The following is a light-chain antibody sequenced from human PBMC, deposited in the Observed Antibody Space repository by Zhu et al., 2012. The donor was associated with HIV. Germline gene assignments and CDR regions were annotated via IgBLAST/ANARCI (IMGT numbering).Light chain of an antibody. J-gene: IGKJ1*01. CDR2: GAS. CDR1: QSFGTT. Sequence: EIVMTQSPDTLSVFPGERATLSCRASQSFGTTLAWYQHKPGQPPRLLIYGASTRATGIPARFSGSGSRTEFTLTISSVQSEDFAVYYCQHYYNWLGTFGQGTRVDIK. V-gene: IGKV3-15*01. CDR3: QHYYNWLGT.